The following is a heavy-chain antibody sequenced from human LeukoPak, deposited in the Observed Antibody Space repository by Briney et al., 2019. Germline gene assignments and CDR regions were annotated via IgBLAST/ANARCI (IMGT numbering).Heavy chain of an antibody. V-gene: IGHV4-34*01. CDR2: INHSGST. CDR3: ATPDSSGYYYLY. Sequence: SETLSLTCAVYGGSFSGYYWSWIRQPPGKGLEWIGEINHSGSTNYNPSLKSRVTISVDTSKNQFSLKLTSVTAADTAVYYCATPDSSGYYYLYWGQGTLVTVSS. J-gene: IGHJ4*02. D-gene: IGHD3-22*01. CDR1: GGSFSGYY.